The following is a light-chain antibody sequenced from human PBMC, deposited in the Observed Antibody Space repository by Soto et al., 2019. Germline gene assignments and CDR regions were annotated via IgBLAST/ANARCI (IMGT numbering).Light chain of an antibody. V-gene: IGKV1-5*01. Sequence: DIQMTQSPSTLSGSVGDRVTITCRASQTISSWLAWYQQKPGTAPKVLIYAATYLQNGVPSRFSGTGSGADFTLTISSLQPEDFATYYCQQNFNFPRTFGQGTKVDIK. CDR1: QTISSW. CDR3: QQNFNFPRT. J-gene: IGKJ1*01. CDR2: AAT.